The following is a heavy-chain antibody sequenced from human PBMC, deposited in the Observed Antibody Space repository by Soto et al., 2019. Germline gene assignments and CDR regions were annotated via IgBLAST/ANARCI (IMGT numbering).Heavy chain of an antibody. Sequence: ASVKVSCKASGYTFTSYYMHWVRQAPGQGLEWMGIINPSGGSTSYAQKFQGRVTMTRDTSTSTVYMELSSLRSEDTAVYYCATVVVAGGTGDYWGQGTLVTVSS. CDR1: GYTFTSYY. CDR3: ATVVVAGGTGDY. D-gene: IGHD2-15*01. J-gene: IGHJ4*02. CDR2: INPSGGST. V-gene: IGHV1-46*01.